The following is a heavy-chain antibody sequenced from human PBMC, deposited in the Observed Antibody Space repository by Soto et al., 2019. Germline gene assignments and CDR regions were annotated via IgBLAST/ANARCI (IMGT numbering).Heavy chain of an antibody. D-gene: IGHD1-26*01. J-gene: IGHJ4*02. CDR3: AKGGPVGTTKLYYFDY. V-gene: IGHV3-23*01. Sequence: EVQLLESGGGLVPPGGSLRLSCAASGFTFTSYAMTWVRQAPGKGLEWVSGISGSATRTYYADSVKGRFTISRDNSKNTLYLQMNSLRAEDTAVYYCAKGGPVGTTKLYYFDYWGQGTLVTVSS. CDR2: ISGSATRT. CDR1: GFTFTSYA.